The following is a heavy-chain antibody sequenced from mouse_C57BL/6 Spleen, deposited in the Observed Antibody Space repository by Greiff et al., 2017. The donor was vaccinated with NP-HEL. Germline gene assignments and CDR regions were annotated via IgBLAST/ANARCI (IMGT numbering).Heavy chain of an antibody. CDR3: ARATVVRYYFDY. CDR1: GYTFTSYW. J-gene: IGHJ2*01. Sequence: QVQLKQPGAELVRPGSSVKLSCKASGYTFTSYWMDWVKQRPGQGLEWIGNIYPSDSETHYNQKFKDKATLTVDKSSSTAYMQLSSLTSEDSAVYYCARATVVRYYFDYWGQGTTHTVSS. V-gene: IGHV1-61*01. CDR2: IYPSDSET. D-gene: IGHD1-1*01.